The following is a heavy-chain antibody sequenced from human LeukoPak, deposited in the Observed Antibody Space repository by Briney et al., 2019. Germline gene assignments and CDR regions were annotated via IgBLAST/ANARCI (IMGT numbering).Heavy chain of an antibody. CDR3: AKDGPRYCGGDYYSDY. V-gene: IGHV3-23*01. D-gene: IGHD2-21*01. J-gene: IGHJ4*02. CDR2: ISGSGGST. Sequence: PGGSLRLSCAASGFTFSSYAMSWVRQAPGKGLEWVSAISGSGGSTYYADSVKGRFTISRDNSKNTLYLQMNSLRAEDTAVYYCAKDGPRYCGGDYYSDYWGQGTLVTVSS. CDR1: GFTFSSYA.